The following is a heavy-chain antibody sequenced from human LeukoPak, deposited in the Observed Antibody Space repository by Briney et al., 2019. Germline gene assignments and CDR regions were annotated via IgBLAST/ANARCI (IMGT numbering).Heavy chain of an antibody. J-gene: IGHJ3*01. CDR2: VIPMFGSA. CDR1: GGTFSSHT. V-gene: IGHV1-69*05. D-gene: IGHD5-24*01. CDR3: ARGGTATWLQLTGFYSFDV. Sequence: AASVKVSCKPSGGTFSSHTINWVPQAPGQGLEWMGGVIPMFGSAEYTEKFQGRVTIPTDHSTNTAYMELRSLKYDDTAMYYCARGGTATWLQLTGFYSFDVWGQGTMVTVS.